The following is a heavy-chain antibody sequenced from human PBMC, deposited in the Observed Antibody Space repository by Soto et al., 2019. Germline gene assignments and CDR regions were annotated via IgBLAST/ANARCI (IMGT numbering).Heavy chain of an antibody. CDR2: INPSGGST. V-gene: IGHV1-46*03. J-gene: IGHJ5*02. D-gene: IGHD6-19*01. Sequence: GASVKVSCKASGYTFTSYYMHWVRQAPGQGLEWMGIINPSGGSTSYAQKLQGRVTMTRDTSTSTVYMELSSLRSEDTAVYYCARDSRSSGWLNWFDPWAREPWSPSPQ. CDR1: GYTFTSYY. CDR3: ARDSRSSGWLNWFDP.